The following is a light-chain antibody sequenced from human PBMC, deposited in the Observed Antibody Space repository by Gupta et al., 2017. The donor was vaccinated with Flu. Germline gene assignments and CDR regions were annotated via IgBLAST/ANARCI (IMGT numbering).Light chain of an antibody. Sequence: VTPGEPASISCRASQSRLQSNEYNSLDWYQVKPGQSPQLLLYLGFERASAVPDRISGSGSGGAFRLMIIRGVAADVGVNYCWLALENGLTFGQGTKVEIK. J-gene: IGKJ2*01. CDR1: QSRLQSNEYNS. CDR2: LGF. V-gene: IGKV2-28*01. CDR3: WLALENGLT.